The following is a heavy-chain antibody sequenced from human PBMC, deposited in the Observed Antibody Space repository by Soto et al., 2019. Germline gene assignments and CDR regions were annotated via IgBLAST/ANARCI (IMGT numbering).Heavy chain of an antibody. J-gene: IGHJ6*03. CDR3: ARERDKDYYYYYYMDV. CDR1: GYTFTSYG. CDR2: ISAYNGNT. V-gene: IGHV1-18*01. Sequence: ASVKVSCKASGYTFTSYGISWVRQAPGQGLEWMGWISAYNGNTNYAQKLQGRVTMTTDTSTSTAYMELRSLRSDDTAVYYCARERDKDYYYYYYMDVWGKGTTVTVSS.